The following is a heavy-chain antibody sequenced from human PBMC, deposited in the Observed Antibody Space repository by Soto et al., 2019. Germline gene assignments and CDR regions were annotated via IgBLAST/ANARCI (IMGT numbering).Heavy chain of an antibody. D-gene: IGHD4-17*01. Sequence: GGSLRLSCAASGFTVSSNYMSWVRQAPGKGLEWVSVIYSGGSTYYADSVKGRFTISRHNSKNTLYLKMNSLRAEDTAVYYWAREPDDYGEVYWGQGTLVTVSS. CDR1: GFTVSSNY. CDR2: IYSGGST. V-gene: IGHV3-53*04. CDR3: AREPDDYGEVY. J-gene: IGHJ4*02.